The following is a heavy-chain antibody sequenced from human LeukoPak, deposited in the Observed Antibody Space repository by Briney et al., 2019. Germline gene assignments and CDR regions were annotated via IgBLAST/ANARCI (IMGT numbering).Heavy chain of an antibody. D-gene: IGHD1-26*01. J-gene: IGHJ4*02. V-gene: IGHV4-39*07. CDR2: IYYSGTT. CDR3: TRDRGHGSQDY. Sequence: SETLSLTWTVSGGSFNDYYWGWIRQPPGKGLEWIGSIYYSGTTFYNPSPKNRVTISMDTSKSQFSLKLSSVTAADTAVYSCTRDRGHGSQDYWGQGTLVTVS. CDR1: GGSFNDYY.